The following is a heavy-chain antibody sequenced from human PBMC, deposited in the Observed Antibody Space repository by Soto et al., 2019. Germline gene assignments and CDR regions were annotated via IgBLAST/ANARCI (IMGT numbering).Heavy chain of an antibody. V-gene: IGHV3-7*01. J-gene: IGHJ6*03. Sequence: GGSLRLSCAASGFTFSSYWMSWVRQAPGKGLEWVANIKQDGSEKYYVDSVKGRFTISRDNAKNSLYLQMNSLRAEDTAVYYCASSLGKERLGDYYYYMDVWGKGTTVTVSS. CDR2: IKQDGSEK. D-gene: IGHD1-1*01. CDR3: ASSLGKERLGDYYYYMDV. CDR1: GFTFSSYW.